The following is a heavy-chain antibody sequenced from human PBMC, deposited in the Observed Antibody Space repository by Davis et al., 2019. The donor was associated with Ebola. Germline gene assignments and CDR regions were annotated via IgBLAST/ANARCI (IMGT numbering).Heavy chain of an antibody. CDR2: VRSHGSDD. V-gene: IGHV3-30*02. CDR3: ARDSDDYCFDY. Sequence: GGSLRLSCAASGFTFNIFDMHWVRQAPGRGLGWVAFVRSHGSDDHYADSVKGRFTISRDNSKNTLYLQMNSLRPEDTAVYYCARDSDDYCFDYWGQGTLVTVSS. J-gene: IGHJ4*02. D-gene: IGHD2-21*02. CDR1: GFTFNIFD.